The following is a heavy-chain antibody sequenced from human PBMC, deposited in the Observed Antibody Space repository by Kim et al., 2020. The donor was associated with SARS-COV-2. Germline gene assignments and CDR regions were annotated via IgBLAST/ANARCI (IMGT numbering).Heavy chain of an antibody. V-gene: IGHV4-34*01. CDR2: INHSGST. CDR3: ARGQASSSWYPYYYYGMDV. J-gene: IGHJ6*02. Sequence: SETLSLTCAVYGGSFSGHYWSWIRQPPGKGLEWIGEINHSGSTNYNPSLKSRVTISVDTSKNQFSLKLSSVTAADTAVYYCARGQASSSWYPYYYYGMDVWGQGTAVIVSS. CDR1: GGSFSGHY. D-gene: IGHD6-13*01.